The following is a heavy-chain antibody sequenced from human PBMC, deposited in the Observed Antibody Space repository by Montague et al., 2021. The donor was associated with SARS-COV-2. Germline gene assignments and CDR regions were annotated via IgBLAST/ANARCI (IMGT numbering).Heavy chain of an antibody. CDR2: MWYDGSKE. D-gene: IGHD6-13*01. V-gene: IGHV3-33*01. Sequence: SRSLSFSASGFPFSSHGMHWVRQAPGKGLEWVAVMWYDGSKENYADSVKGRFTISRDNSEHMLYLQLNSLRAEDTAVYYCARDTYSSTSGTLDFWGRGTLVTVSS. J-gene: IGHJ4*02. CDR3: ARDTYSSTSGTLDF. CDR1: GFPFSSHG.